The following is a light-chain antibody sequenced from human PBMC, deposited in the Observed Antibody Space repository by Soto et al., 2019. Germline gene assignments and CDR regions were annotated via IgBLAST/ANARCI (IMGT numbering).Light chain of an antibody. CDR3: SSYEGSNTLV. CDR2: EVN. J-gene: IGLJ3*02. V-gene: IGLV2-14*01. Sequence: QSALTQPASLSGSPGQSITISCTGTSSDIGAYDYVSWFQQHPGKAPKLMISEVNNRPSGVSNRFSGSKSGNTASLTVSGLQAEDEADYYCSSYEGSNTLVFGGGTQLTVL. CDR1: SSDIGAYDY.